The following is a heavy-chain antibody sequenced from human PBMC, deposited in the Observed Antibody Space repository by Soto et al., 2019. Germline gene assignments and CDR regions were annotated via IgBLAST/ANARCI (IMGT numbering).Heavy chain of an antibody. CDR2: ISSRGGTI. CDR1: GFIFSNYE. J-gene: IGHJ6*02. CDR3: ARAIGGSYLYGLDV. D-gene: IGHD1-26*01. Sequence: DVQLVESGGGLVQPGGSLRLSCVASGFIFSNYEMNWVRQAPGRGVECVSYISSRGGTIYHADSVKGRFTISRDNAKNSVYLQMNSLRAEDTAIYYCARAIGGSYLYGLDVWGQGTTVTVSS. V-gene: IGHV3-48*03.